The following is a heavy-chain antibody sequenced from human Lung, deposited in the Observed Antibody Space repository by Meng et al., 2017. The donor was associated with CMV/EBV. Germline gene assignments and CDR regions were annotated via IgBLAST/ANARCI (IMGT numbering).Heavy chain of an antibody. CDR1: GYTFTHHG. CDR3: ARDPSNTSGRYAYFDY. V-gene: IGHV1-18*01. D-gene: IGHD6-19*01. Sequence: QLPRVQPGAEVKKPGASVRVSCKASGYTFTHHGISWIRQAPGQGLEWMGWISCYNGDTNYAQKFQGRVTMTTDTSTSTAYMDLRSLRSDDTAVYYCARDPSNTSGRYAYFDYWGQGTLVTVSS. CDR2: ISCYNGDT. J-gene: IGHJ4*02.